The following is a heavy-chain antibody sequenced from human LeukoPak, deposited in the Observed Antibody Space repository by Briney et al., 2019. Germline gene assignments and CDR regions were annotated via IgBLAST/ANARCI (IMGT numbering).Heavy chain of an antibody. Sequence: GGSLRLSCAASGVTFSSYAMSWVPQAPGKGLERFSGMSGSGGSTYYEDSVKGRFTISRDNSRNTLYLQMTSLRAEDTAVYYGAKSGSAYCSGGSCYHLDYWGQGTLVTVSS. D-gene: IGHD2-15*01. V-gene: IGHV3-23*01. J-gene: IGHJ4*02. CDR3: AKSGSAYCSGGSCYHLDY. CDR2: MSGSGGST. CDR1: GVTFSSYA.